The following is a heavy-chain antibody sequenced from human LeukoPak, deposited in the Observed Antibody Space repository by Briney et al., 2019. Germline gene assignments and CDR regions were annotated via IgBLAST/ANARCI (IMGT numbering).Heavy chain of an antibody. CDR3: ARKPYDSSGYYEGGAFDI. CDR2: IYHSGST. CDR1: GGSISSGGYS. D-gene: IGHD3-22*01. V-gene: IGHV4-30-2*01. Sequence: TSETLSLTCAVSGGSISSGGYSWSRIRQPPGKGLEWIGYIYHSGSTYYNPSLKSRVTISVDRSKNQFSLKLSSVTAADTAVYYCARKPYDSSGYYEGGAFDIWGQGTMVTVSS. J-gene: IGHJ3*02.